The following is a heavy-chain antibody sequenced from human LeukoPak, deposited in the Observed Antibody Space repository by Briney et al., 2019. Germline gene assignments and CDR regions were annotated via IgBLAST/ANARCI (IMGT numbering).Heavy chain of an antibody. CDR2: INPSGGST. Sequence: ASVNVSCKASGYTFTSYYMHWVRQAPGQGLEWMGIINPSGGSTSYAQKFQGRVTMTRDTSTSTVYMELSSLRSEDTAVYYCARDQGYSYGYMSAFDIWGQGTMVTVSS. D-gene: IGHD5-18*01. J-gene: IGHJ3*02. V-gene: IGHV1-46*01. CDR3: ARDQGYSYGYMSAFDI. CDR1: GYTFTSYY.